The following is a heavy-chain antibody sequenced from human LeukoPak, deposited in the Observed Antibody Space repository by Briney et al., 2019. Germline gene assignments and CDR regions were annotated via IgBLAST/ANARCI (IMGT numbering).Heavy chain of an antibody. CDR2: IYYSGST. V-gene: IGHV4-59*01. CDR1: GGSISSYY. J-gene: IGHJ4*02. CDR3: ARGQYYDSSGYPLVDV. Sequence: SETLSLTCTVSGGSISSYYWSWIRQPPGKGLEWIGHIYYSGSTNYNPSLKSRVTISVDTSKNQFSLKLSSVTAADTAVYYCARGQYYDSSGYPLVDVWGQGTLVTVSS. D-gene: IGHD3-22*01.